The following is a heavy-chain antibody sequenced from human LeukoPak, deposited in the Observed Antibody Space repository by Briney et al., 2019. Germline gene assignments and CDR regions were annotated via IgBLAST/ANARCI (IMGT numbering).Heavy chain of an antibody. Sequence: AVKVCCKASGGTFSSYAISWVRQAPGQGLELMGGIIPIFGTANYAQKFQGRVTITADESTSTAYMELSSLRSEDTAVYYCAREESSRLSAWFDPWGQGTLVTVSS. CDR1: GGTFSSYA. J-gene: IGHJ5*02. CDR2: IIPIFGTA. CDR3: AREESSRLSAWFDP. V-gene: IGHV1-69*01. D-gene: IGHD6-13*01.